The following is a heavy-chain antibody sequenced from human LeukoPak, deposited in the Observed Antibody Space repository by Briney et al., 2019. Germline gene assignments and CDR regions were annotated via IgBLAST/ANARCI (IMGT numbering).Heavy chain of an antibody. CDR2: INHDGNVN. V-gene: IGHV3-7*01. CDR1: GFTFSSYW. Sequence: GGSLRLSCAASGFTFSSYWMNWARQAPGKGLEWVASINHDGNVNYYVDSVKGRFTISRDNAKNSLYLQMNSLRAEDTAVYYCARGAYYYEDWGQGTLVTVSS. CDR3: ARGAYYYED. J-gene: IGHJ4*02.